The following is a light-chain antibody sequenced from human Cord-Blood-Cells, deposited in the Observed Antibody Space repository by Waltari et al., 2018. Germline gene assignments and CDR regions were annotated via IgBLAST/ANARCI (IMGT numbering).Light chain of an antibody. J-gene: IGKJ4*01. CDR1: QSISSY. Sequence: DIQMTQSPSSLSESVGDRVTITCRASQSISSYLNWYQQKPGKAPKLLIYAASSLQSGVPSRFSGSGSGTDFTLTISSLQPEDFATYYCQQSYSTPQGLTFGGGTKVEIK. V-gene: IGKV1-39*01. CDR3: QQSYSTPQGLT. CDR2: AAS.